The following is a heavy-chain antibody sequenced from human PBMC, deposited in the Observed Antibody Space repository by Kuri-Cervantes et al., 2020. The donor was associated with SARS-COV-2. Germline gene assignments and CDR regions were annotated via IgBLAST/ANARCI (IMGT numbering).Heavy chain of an antibody. V-gene: IGHV3-38-3*01. Sequence: GESLKISCAASGFSVSCNEMTWVRQAPGKGLKWVSSFSGAGGPSYADSRKGRFTISRDNSKNRLYLQMNSLRPEDTAVYHCANGALAVPGPVQRKEAFAIWGQGTMVTVSS. CDR1: GFSVSCNE. D-gene: IGHD6-19*01. CDR2: FSGAGGP. J-gene: IGHJ3*02. CDR3: ANGALAVPGPVQRKEAFAI.